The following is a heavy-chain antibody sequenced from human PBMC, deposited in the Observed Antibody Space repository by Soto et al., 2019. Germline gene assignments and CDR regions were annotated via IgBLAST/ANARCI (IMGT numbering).Heavy chain of an antibody. Sequence: SETLSLTCTVSGGSISSGGYYWSWIRQHPGKGLEWIGYIYYSGSTYYNPSLKSRVTISVATSKNQFSLKLSSVTAADTAVYYCAKLKQTAARYFDYWGQGTLVTVSS. V-gene: IGHV4-31*03. CDR3: AKLKQTAARYFDY. CDR1: GGSISSGGYY. CDR2: IYYSGST. J-gene: IGHJ4*02. D-gene: IGHD6-6*01.